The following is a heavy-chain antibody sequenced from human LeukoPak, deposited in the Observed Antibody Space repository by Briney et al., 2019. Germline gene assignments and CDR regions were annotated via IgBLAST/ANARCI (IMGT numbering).Heavy chain of an antibody. D-gene: IGHD2-2*01. CDR3: AREHCSSTSCSWFDP. J-gene: IGHJ5*02. Sequence: ASAKVSCKASGYTFTSYYMHWVRQAPRQGLEWMGIINPSGGSTSYAQKFQGRVTMTRDTSTSTVYMELSSLRSEDTAVYYCAREHCSSTSCSWFDPWGQGTLVTVSS. CDR2: INPSGGST. V-gene: IGHV1-46*01. CDR1: GYTFTSYY.